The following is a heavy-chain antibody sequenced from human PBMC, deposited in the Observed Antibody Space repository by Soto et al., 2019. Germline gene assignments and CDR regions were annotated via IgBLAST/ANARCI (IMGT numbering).Heavy chain of an antibody. CDR3: ARRYGGNFDY. D-gene: IGHD1-26*01. CDR2: IKHSGST. V-gene: IGHV4-34*01. J-gene: IGHJ4*02. Sequence: SETLSLTCAVYGGSFSGYYGSWIRQPPGKGLEWIGEIKHSGSTNYNPSLKSRVTISVDTSKNQFSLKLSSVTAADTAVYYCARRYGGNFDYWGQRTLVTVSS. CDR1: GGSFSGYY.